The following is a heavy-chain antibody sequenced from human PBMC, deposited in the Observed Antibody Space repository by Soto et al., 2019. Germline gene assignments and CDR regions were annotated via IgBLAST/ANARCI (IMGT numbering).Heavy chain of an antibody. CDR1: GFTFSNYW. Sequence: VGSLRLSCAASGFTFSNYWMSWVRQAPGKGLEWVANIKQDGSDKYYVDSVKGRFTISRDNTKNSLHLQMNSLRVEDTAVYYCARDGRIVLVPATWGQGTLVTVSS. CDR2: IKQDGSDK. CDR3: ARDGRIVLVPAT. D-gene: IGHD2-2*01. V-gene: IGHV3-7*03. J-gene: IGHJ4*02.